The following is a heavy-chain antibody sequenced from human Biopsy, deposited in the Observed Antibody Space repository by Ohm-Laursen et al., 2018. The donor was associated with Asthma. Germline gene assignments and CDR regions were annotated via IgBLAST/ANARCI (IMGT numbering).Heavy chain of an antibody. CDR3: ARGTIVAGIDY. J-gene: IGHJ4*02. CDR1: GGSVSRDKYD. D-gene: IGHD5-12*01. Sequence: TLSLTCSVSGGSVSRDKYDWSWIRQPPGKGLEWIAYIFYSGATNYNPALKSRVAQSIDTSKSQFSLRLNSLSAADTAVYYCARGTIVAGIDYWGRGTLVTVSS. V-gene: IGHV4-61*01. CDR2: IFYSGAT.